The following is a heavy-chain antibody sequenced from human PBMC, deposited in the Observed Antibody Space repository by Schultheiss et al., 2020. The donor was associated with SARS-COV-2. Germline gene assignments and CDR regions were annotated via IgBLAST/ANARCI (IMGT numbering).Heavy chain of an antibody. CDR1: AFTLSTHA. V-gene: IGHV3-23*01. CDR2: MSGDDGST. Sequence: GGSLRLSCAASAFTLSTHAMNWVRQAPGKGLEWVSGMSGDDGSTYYADSVKGRFTISRDSSQKTLYLQMKCLRADDTAAYYCATSVRRTATGNLDYWGRGTLVTVSS. CDR3: ATSVRRTATGNLDY. D-gene: IGHD1-14*01. J-gene: IGHJ4*02.